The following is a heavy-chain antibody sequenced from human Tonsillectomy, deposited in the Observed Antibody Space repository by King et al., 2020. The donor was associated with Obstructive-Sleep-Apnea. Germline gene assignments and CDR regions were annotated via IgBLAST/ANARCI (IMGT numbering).Heavy chain of an antibody. CDR3: TRRSDTGTTVSGMDV. CDR2: IRSKDNYAT. V-gene: IGHV3-73*01. Sequence: VQLVESGGGLVQPGGSLKLSCAASGFTLSGSGIHWVRQGSGKGLEWVGHIRSKDNYATEYAASVRGRFTISRADSMNTAYLQMNRLKTEDTAVYYCTRRSDTGTTVSGMDVWGQGTTVTVSS. CDR1: GFTLSGSG. D-gene: IGHD5-18*01. J-gene: IGHJ6*02.